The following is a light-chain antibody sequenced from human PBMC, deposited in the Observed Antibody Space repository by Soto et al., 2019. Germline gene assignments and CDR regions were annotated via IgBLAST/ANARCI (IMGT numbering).Light chain of an antibody. J-gene: IGKJ1*01. CDR1: QDVSSK. V-gene: IGKV3-11*01. Sequence: TLSCRASQDVSSKLLAWYQQKPGQAPRLLIYEPSNRATGIPARFSGSGSGTNFTLTISSLEPEDFAVYYCQQRSNWPPTFGQGTKVDIK. CDR2: EPS. CDR3: QQRSNWPPT.